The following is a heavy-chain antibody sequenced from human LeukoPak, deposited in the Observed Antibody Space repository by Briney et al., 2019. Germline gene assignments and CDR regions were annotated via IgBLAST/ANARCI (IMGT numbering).Heavy chain of an antibody. CDR1: GGSFSGYY. CDR3: AKDPVATIDWFDP. V-gene: IGHV3-23*01. Sequence: ETLSLTCVVSGGSFSGYYWSWVRQAPGKGLEWVSSISGSGGTTYYADSVKGRFTISRDNSKNTLYLQMNSLRAEDTALYYCAKDPVATIDWFDPWGQGTLVTVSS. CDR2: ISGSGGTT. J-gene: IGHJ5*02. D-gene: IGHD5-12*01.